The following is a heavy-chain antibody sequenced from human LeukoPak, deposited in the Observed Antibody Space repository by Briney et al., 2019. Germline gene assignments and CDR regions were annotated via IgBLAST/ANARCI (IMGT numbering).Heavy chain of an antibody. Sequence: GGSLRLSCAASGFTFSSYAMSWVRQAPGKGLEWVSAISGSGGSTYYADSVKGRFTISRDNSKNTLYLQMNSLRAEDTAVYYCAKRSRLRFLEWYLYHWGQGTLVTVSS. CDR1: GFTFSSYA. D-gene: IGHD3-3*01. CDR3: AKRSRLRFLEWYLYH. J-gene: IGHJ4*02. CDR2: ISGSGGST. V-gene: IGHV3-23*01.